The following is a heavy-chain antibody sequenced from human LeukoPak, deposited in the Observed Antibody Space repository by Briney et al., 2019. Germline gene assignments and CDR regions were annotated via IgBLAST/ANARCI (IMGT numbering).Heavy chain of an antibody. D-gene: IGHD1-26*01. CDR1: GYSISSGHY. Sequence: SETLSLTCTVSGYSISSGHYWGWIRPPPGKGLEWIGSIYHSGSTYHNPSLKSRVTISVDTSKNQFSLKLSSVTAADTAVYYCARVGSVGVYYFDYWGQGTLVTVSS. CDR2: IYHSGST. J-gene: IGHJ4*02. V-gene: IGHV4-38-2*02. CDR3: ARVGSVGVYYFDY.